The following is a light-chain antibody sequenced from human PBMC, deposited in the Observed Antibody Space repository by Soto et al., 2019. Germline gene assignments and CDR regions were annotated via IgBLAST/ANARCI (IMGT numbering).Light chain of an antibody. CDR3: SSYADTERI. J-gene: IGLJ2*01. CDR2: DVS. V-gene: IGLV2-11*01. Sequence: QSALTQPRSVSGSPGQSVTISCTGSSTDVGGYNYVSWYQQHPGKAPKLIIYDVSKRPSGVPDRFSGSKSGNTASLTISGLQAEDEADYYCSSYADTERIFGGGTQVTVL. CDR1: STDVGGYNY.